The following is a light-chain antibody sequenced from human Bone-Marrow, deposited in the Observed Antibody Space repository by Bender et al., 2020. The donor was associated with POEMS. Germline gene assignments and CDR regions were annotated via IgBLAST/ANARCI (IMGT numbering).Light chain of an antibody. J-gene: IGLJ1*01. CDR1: NNDVGSYNR. V-gene: IGLV2-18*02. CDR3: DSYTSTSTYV. Sequence: QSALTQPPSASGSPGQSVTISCTGTNNDVGSYNRVSWYQQPPGTAPRLMIYEVSHRPSGVPDRFSGSKSGNTASLTISGLQADDEADYYCDSYTSTSTYVFGTGTKVTVL. CDR2: EVS.